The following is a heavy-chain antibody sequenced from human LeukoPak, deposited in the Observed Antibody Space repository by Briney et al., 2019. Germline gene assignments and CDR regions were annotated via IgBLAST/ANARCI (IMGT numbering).Heavy chain of an antibody. J-gene: IGHJ5*02. CDR1: GFTLIDYH. D-gene: IGHD3-10*01. Sequence: GGSPRPSCAASGFTLIDYHMSWVRHDPRKGREWLSSITTISHYIYYAGAVRGRFTDSRDNAKNSLYLQMNSLRGEDTAVYYCARSGGPGTYHQLRYNWFDPWGQGTLVTVSS. CDR2: ITTISHYI. CDR3: ARSGGPGTYHQLRYNWFDP. V-gene: IGHV3-21*01.